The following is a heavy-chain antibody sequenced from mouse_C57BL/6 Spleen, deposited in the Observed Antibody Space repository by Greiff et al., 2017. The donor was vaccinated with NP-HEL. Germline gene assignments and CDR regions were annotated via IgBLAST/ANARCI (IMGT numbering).Heavy chain of an antibody. J-gene: IGHJ4*01. CDR1: GFAFSSYW. D-gene: IGHD1-1*01. CDR2: IYPGDGDN. Sequence: VQLQQSGAELVKPGASVKISCKASGFAFSSYWMNWVKQRPGKGLEWIGQIYPGDGDNNYNGKFKGKATLTADKCASTDYMQLSSLTAEDSAVYFCARRWITTVVATGYTMDYWGQGTSVTVSS. V-gene: IGHV1-80*01. CDR3: ARRWITTVVATGYTMDY.